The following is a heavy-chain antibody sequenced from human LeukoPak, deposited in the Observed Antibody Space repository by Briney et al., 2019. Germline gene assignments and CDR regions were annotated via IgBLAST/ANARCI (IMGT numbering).Heavy chain of an antibody. V-gene: IGHV3-30*04. CDR1: GSTFGDHA. D-gene: IGHD3-16*02. Sequence: GGSLRLSCTASGSTFGDHAMSWVRQAPGKGLEWVAVISYDGSNKYYADSVKGRFTISRDNSKNTLYLQMNSLRAEDTAVYYCAKDHMITFGGVIVGDAFDIWGQGTMVTVSS. J-gene: IGHJ3*02. CDR3: AKDHMITFGGVIVGDAFDI. CDR2: ISYDGSNK.